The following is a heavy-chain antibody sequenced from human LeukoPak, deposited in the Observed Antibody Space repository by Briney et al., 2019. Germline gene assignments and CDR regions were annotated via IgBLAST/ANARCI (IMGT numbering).Heavy chain of an antibody. D-gene: IGHD2-2*01. CDR1: GGSISSSSYY. CDR2: IYCSGST. V-gene: IGHV4-39*01. CDR3: ARHDLYKVVVPAATGRHAFDI. J-gene: IGHJ3*02. Sequence: PSETLSLTCTVSGGSISSSSYYWGWIRQPPGKGLEWIGSIYCSGSTYYNPSLKSRVTISVDTSKNQFSLKLSSVTAADTAVYYCARHDLYKVVVPAATGRHAFDIWGQGTMVTVSS.